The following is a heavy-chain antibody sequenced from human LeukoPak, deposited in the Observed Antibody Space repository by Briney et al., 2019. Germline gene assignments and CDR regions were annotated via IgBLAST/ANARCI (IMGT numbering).Heavy chain of an antibody. CDR2: IYTSGST. D-gene: IGHD3-22*01. CDR1: GGSISSYY. J-gene: IGHJ4*02. Sequence: SETLSLTCAVSGGSISSYYWSRIRQPAGKGLEWIGRIYTSGSTNYNPSLKSRVTMSVDTSKNQFSLKLSSVTAADTAVYYCARVPYYDSSGYSPYFDYWGQGTLVTVSS. CDR3: ARVPYYDSSGYSPYFDY. V-gene: IGHV4-4*07.